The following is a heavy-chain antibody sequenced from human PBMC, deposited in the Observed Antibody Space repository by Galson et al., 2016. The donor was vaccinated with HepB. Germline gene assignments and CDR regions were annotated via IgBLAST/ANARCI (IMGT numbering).Heavy chain of an antibody. CDR3: ARDPAPSLFPMIVAKDGFDI. CDR2: ISKDGSNK. D-gene: IGHD3-22*01. Sequence: LRLSCAASGFTFSSYAMHWVRQAPGTGLEWVAFISKDGSNKYYADSVKGRFTISRDNTKNTLYLQMNSLRAENTSIYYCARDPAPSLFPMIVAKDGFDIWGQGTMVTVSS. J-gene: IGHJ3*02. CDR1: GFTFSSYA. V-gene: IGHV3-30-3*01.